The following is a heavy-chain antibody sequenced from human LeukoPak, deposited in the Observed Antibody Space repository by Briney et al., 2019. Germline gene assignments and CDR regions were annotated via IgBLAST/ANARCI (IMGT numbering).Heavy chain of an antibody. CDR1: GGSFSGYY. CDR2: INHSGST. D-gene: IGHD3-10*01. J-gene: IGHJ4*02. Sequence: SETLSLTCAVSGGSFSGYYWSWIRQPPGKGLEWIGEINHSGSTYYNPSLKSRVTISVDTSKNQFSLKLSSVTAADTAVYYCARATYQFGETFDYWGRGTLVTVSS. V-gene: IGHV4-34*01. CDR3: ARATYQFGETFDY.